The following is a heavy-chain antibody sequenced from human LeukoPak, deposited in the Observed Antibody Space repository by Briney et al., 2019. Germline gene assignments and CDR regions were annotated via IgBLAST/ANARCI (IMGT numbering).Heavy chain of an antibody. Sequence: SETLSLTCTVSGVSISSYYWSWIRQPAGKGLEWIGRIHTSGSTNYNPALKSRVTMSEDTSRNQFSLKLSSVTAADTAVYYCARGRVVPRRYQKHRIDGLLDYWGQGTLVTVSS. V-gene: IGHV4-4*07. CDR1: GVSISSYY. CDR2: IHTSGST. D-gene: IGHD2-21*01. J-gene: IGHJ4*02. CDR3: ARGRVVPRRYQKHRIDGLLDY.